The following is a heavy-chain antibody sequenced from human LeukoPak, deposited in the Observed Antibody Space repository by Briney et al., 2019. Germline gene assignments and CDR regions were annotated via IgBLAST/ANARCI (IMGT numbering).Heavy chain of an antibody. D-gene: IGHD5-12*01. CDR3: TRALKSVDIVATF. Sequence: VASVKVSCKASGYTFTGYYMHWVRQAPGQGREWMGRMNPKSGGTTDAQKCQGRVTLTRDTSISTAYMELSRLSCVDPAVYSCTRALKSVDIVATFWGRGTLVTVSS. V-gene: IGHV1-2*06. CDR1: GYTFTGYY. CDR2: MNPKSGGT. J-gene: IGHJ4*02.